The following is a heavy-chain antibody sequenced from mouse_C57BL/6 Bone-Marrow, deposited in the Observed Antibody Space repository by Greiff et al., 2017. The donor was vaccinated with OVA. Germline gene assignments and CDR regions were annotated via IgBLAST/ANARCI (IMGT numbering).Heavy chain of an antibody. CDR2: IHPSDSDT. Sequence: QVQLKQPGAELVKPGASVKVSCKASGYTFTSYWMHWVKQRPGQGLEWIGRIHPSDSDTNYNQKFKGKATLTVDKSSSTAYMQLSSLTSEDSAVYDCAAYYDYDGYYAMDYWGQGTSVTVSS. V-gene: IGHV1-74*01. D-gene: IGHD2-4*01. CDR3: AAYYDYDGYYAMDY. J-gene: IGHJ4*01. CDR1: GYTFTSYW.